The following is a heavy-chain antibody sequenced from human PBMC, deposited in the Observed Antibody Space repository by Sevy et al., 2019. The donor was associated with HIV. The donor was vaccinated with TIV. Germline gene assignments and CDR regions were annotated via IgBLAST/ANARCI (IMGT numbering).Heavy chain of an antibody. J-gene: IGHJ4*02. CDR2: INHSGST. CDR3: ARGGDKDTAMAPYYFDY. D-gene: IGHD5-18*01. Sequence: SETLSLTCAVYGRSFSGYYWSWIRQPPGKGLEWIGEINHSGSTNYNPSLKSRVTISVDTSKNQFSLKLSSVTAADTAVYYCARGGDKDTAMAPYYFDYWGQGTLVTVSS. CDR1: GRSFSGYY. V-gene: IGHV4-34*01.